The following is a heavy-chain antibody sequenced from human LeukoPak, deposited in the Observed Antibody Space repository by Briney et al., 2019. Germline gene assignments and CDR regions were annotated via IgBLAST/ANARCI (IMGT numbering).Heavy chain of an antibody. V-gene: IGHV3-23*01. D-gene: IGHD2/OR15-2a*01. Sequence: EGSLRLSCAVSGFTLSNYAMSWVRQAPGKGLEWVSGIGVSSGSTYYAGSVKGRFTISRDNSKNTLYLQMNSLRAEDTAVYFCAKDGRSTTPGYWGQGTLVTVSS. J-gene: IGHJ4*02. CDR3: AKDGRSTTPGY. CDR2: IGVSSGST. CDR1: GFTLSNYA.